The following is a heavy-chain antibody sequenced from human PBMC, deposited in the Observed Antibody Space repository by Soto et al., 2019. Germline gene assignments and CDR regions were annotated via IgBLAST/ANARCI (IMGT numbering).Heavy chain of an antibody. D-gene: IGHD2-15*01. CDR3: ARAGGGYCSGGSGYSDNWFDP. J-gene: IGHJ5*02. CDR2: ISAYNGNT. Sequence: QVQLVQSGAEVKKPGASVKVSCKASGYTFTSYGISWVRQAPGQGLEWMGWISAYNGNTNYAQKLQGRVTMTTDTTTSTAYMELRSLRSDDTAVYYCARAGGGYCSGGSGYSDNWFDPWGQGTLVTVSS. V-gene: IGHV1-18*01. CDR1: GYTFTSYG.